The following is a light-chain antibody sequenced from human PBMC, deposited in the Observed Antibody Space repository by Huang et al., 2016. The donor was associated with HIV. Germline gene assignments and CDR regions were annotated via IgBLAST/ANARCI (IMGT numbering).Light chain of an antibody. CDR1: QFVDTY. CDR3: QQRSNWPPIT. Sequence: ELVLTQSPDTLSLSPGDRATLSCRASQFVDTYLAWYQQKPGQAPRRLIYGASNRATGSPDRCGGSGSGTDFTLTISSLEPEDFAVYYCQQRSNWPPITFGQGTRLEIK. V-gene: IGKV3-11*01. CDR2: GAS. J-gene: IGKJ5*01.